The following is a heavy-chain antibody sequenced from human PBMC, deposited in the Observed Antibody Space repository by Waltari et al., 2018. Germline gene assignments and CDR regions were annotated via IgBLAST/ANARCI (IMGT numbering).Heavy chain of an antibody. Sequence: QVQLVQSGTEVKKPGASVKVSCKAAGYTFSTYGISWVRQAPGQGLEWMGRVSAYNGDTKYAQKIQDRVSMTTDTSTSTAYMELGSLRSDDTAVYYCARGAPGIPPPIFDYWGQGTLVTVSS. CDR1: GYTFSTYG. V-gene: IGHV1-18*01. CDR3: ARGAPGIPPPIFDY. D-gene: IGHD5-18*01. J-gene: IGHJ4*02. CDR2: VSAYNGDT.